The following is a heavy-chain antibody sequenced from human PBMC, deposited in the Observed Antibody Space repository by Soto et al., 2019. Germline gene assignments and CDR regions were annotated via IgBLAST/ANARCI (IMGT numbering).Heavy chain of an antibody. V-gene: IGHV3-30*18. CDR2: ISYDGSNK. CDR1: GFTFSSYV. Sequence: LRLSCAASGFTFSSYVMHWVRQAPGKGLEWVAVISYDGSNKYYADSVKGRFTISRDNSKNTLFLQMNSLRAEDTAVYYCAKAHCSSTSCYPQYYYYYGMDVWGQGTTVTVSS. D-gene: IGHD2-2*01. CDR3: AKAHCSSTSCYPQYYYYYGMDV. J-gene: IGHJ6*02.